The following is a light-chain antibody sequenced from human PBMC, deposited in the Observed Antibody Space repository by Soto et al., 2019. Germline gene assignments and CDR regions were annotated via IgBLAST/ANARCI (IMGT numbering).Light chain of an antibody. CDR3: QQSFHTPPIT. CDR2: AAS. CDR1: QTIGIF. Sequence: GDIVPITCHVSQTIGIFLNWYQQKPGKAPMLLIYAASSLQSGVPSRFSGSGSGTDFTLTISDLQPDDFATYYCQQSFHTPPITLAQGTRLEV. V-gene: IGKV1-39*01. J-gene: IGKJ5*01.